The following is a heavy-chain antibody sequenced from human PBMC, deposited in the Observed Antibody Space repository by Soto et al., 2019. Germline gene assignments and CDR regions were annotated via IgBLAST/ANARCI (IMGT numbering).Heavy chain of an antibody. V-gene: IGHV3-7*01. J-gene: IGHJ5*02. CDR2: IKQDGSEK. D-gene: IGHD6-6*01. Sequence: EVQLVESGGGLVQPGGSLRLSCAASGFTFSSYWMSWVRQAPGKGLEWVANIKQDGSEKYYVDSVKGRFTISRDNAKNSLYLQMNSLRAEDTAVYYCARSIAARRTWFDPWGQGTLVTVSS. CDR1: GFTFSSYW. CDR3: ARSIAARRTWFDP.